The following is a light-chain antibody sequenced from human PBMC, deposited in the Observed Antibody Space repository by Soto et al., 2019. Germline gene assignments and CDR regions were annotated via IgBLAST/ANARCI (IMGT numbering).Light chain of an antibody. Sequence: IQMTQSPSSLSASVGDRVTITCQASQDISKNLNWYQQKPGKAPKLLIYDASSLQTGVPSRFSGSGSANHFTFTISSRQPEDMATYYCQQYDNLLPITFGQGTRLEIK. J-gene: IGKJ5*01. CDR1: QDISKN. CDR2: DAS. CDR3: QQYDNLLPIT. V-gene: IGKV1-33*01.